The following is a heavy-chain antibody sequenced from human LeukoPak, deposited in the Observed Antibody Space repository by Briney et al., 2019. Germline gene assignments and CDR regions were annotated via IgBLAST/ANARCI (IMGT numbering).Heavy chain of an antibody. J-gene: IGHJ6*03. D-gene: IGHD3-16*01. CDR3: AREAKGSNVFYYYMDV. CDR2: IYTSGST. CDR1: GGSISSYY. V-gene: IGHV4-4*07. Sequence: SETLSLTCTVYGGSISSYYWSWIRQPAGRGLEWIGRIYTSGSTNYNPSLKSRVTMSVDTSKNHFSLKLSSVTAADTALYYCAREAKGSNVFYYYMDVWGKGTTVTVSS.